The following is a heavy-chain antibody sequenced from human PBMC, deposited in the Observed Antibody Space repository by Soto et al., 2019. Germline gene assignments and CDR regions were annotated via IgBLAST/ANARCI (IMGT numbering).Heavy chain of an antibody. J-gene: IGHJ6*02. Sequence: GGSLRLSCAASGFTFSSYEMNWVRQAPGKGLEWVAVISYDGSNKYYADSVKGRFTISRDNSTNTLYLQMNSLSADDTAVYYCARDVESGSSQYYYYYYGMDVWGQGTTVTVSS. CDR3: ARDVESGSSQYYYYYYGMDV. CDR1: GFTFSSYE. CDR2: ISYDGSNK. D-gene: IGHD1-26*01. V-gene: IGHV3-30-3*01.